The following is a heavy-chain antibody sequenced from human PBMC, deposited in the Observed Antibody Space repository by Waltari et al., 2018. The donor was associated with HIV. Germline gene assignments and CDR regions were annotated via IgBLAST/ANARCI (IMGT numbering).Heavy chain of an antibody. CDR3: VREGDRVAGRFDS. Sequence: QVRLQQSGPGLVKPSQSLSITCVISGDSVSSNSVAWNWIRQSPLRGLEWLGRTYIRSRWYKDYGVPMKPRLSMNADTTKNQFSLQLTSGIPEDTATYFCVREGDRVAGRFDSWGQGILVTVS. CDR1: GDSVSSNSVA. CDR2: TYIRSRWYK. V-gene: IGHV6-1*01. J-gene: IGHJ4*02. D-gene: IGHD6-19*01.